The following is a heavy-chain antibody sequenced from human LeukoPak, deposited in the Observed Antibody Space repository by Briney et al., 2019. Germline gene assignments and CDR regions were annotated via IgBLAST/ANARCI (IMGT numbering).Heavy chain of an antibody. D-gene: IGHD6-13*01. CDR2: ISGYNDNT. V-gene: IGHV1-18*01. CDR1: GHTFSNYG. Sequence: GASVKVSCKASGHTFSNYGTSWVRQAPGQGLEWMGWISGYNDNTKYAQKFQGRVTMTTDTSTSTAYMEVESLRSDDTAVYYCATGEGSSWHFDYWGQGTLVTVSS. J-gene: IGHJ4*02. CDR3: ATGEGSSWHFDY.